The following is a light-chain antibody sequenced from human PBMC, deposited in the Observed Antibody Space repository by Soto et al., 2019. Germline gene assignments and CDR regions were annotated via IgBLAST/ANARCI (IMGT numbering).Light chain of an antibody. CDR3: GSWDSSLSAYV. J-gene: IGLJ1*01. V-gene: IGLV1-51*01. Sequence: QSVLTQPPSVSAAPGQKVTISCSGSSSNIGGNSVSWYQQLPGTAPKPLIYDDNKRPSGIPDRFSGSKSGTSATLGITGFQTGDEADYYCGSWDSSLSAYVLGNGTKVT. CDR2: DDN. CDR1: SSNIGGNS.